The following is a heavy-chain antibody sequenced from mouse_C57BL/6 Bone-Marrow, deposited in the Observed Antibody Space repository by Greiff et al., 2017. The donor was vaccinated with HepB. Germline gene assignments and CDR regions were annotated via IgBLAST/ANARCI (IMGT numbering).Heavy chain of an antibody. J-gene: IGHJ2*01. CDR3: TTPYYGNYVGYFDY. CDR1: GFNIKDDY. Sequence: VQLQQSGAELVRPGASVKLSCTASGFNIKDDYMHWVKQRPEQGLEWIGWIDPENGDTEYASKFQGKATITADTSSNTAYLQLSSLTSEDTAVYYCTTPYYGNYVGYFDYGGQGTTLTVSS. CDR2: IDPENGDT. V-gene: IGHV14-4*01. D-gene: IGHD2-10*01.